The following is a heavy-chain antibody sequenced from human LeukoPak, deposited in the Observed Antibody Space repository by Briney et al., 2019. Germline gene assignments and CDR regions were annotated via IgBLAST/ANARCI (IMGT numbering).Heavy chain of an antibody. CDR1: GYTFTSYG. Sequence: ASVKVSCKASGYTFTSYGINWVRQATGQGLEWMGWMNPNSGNTGYAQKFQGRVTMTRNTSISTAYMELSSLRSEDTAVYYCARGIIVTYDSSGYYDYWGQGTLVTVSS. V-gene: IGHV1-8*01. J-gene: IGHJ4*02. CDR2: MNPNSGNT. CDR3: ARGIIVTYDSSGYYDY. D-gene: IGHD3-22*01.